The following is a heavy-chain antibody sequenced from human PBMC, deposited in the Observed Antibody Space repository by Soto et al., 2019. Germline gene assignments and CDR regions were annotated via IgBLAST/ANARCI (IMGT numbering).Heavy chain of an antibody. Sequence: SETLSLTCTVSGGSISSSSYYWGWIRQPPGKGLEWIGSIYYSGSTYCNPSLKSRVTISVDTSKNQCSLKLSSVTAADTAVYYCRGVVVISYYGMDVWGRGTTVTVSS. CDR3: RGVVVISYYGMDV. CDR1: GGSISSSSYY. J-gene: IGHJ6*02. CDR2: IYYSGST. V-gene: IGHV4-39*01. D-gene: IGHD3-22*01.